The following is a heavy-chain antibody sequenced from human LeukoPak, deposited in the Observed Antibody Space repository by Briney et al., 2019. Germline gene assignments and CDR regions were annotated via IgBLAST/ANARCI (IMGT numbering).Heavy chain of an antibody. CDR2: IYYSGST. CDR3: ERGDYHDSWELDH. Sequence: PETLSLTCTVSGGSISSSSYYWGWIRQPPGKGLEWIGSIYYSGSTYYNPSLKSRVTISVDTSKNQFSLKLSSVTAADTAVYYCERGDYHDSWELDHWGQGTLVTVSS. D-gene: IGHD3-22*01. J-gene: IGHJ4*02. CDR1: GGSISSSSYY. V-gene: IGHV4-39*07.